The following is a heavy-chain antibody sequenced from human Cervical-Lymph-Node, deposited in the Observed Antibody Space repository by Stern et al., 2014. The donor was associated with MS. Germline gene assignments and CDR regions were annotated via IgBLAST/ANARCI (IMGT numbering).Heavy chain of an antibody. D-gene: IGHD3-22*01. CDR1: GFTFSDYY. CDR2: ISSSGSTT. V-gene: IGHV3-11*01. Sequence: VQLVESGGGLVKPGGALRLSCEASGFTFSDYYMSWIRQAPGQGLEGVSYISSSGSTTYFAQCVQGRFTISRDKSTNSLYLKMNSLRAEDTAVYYCARDYYDNSGPDYWGQGTLVTVSS. CDR3: ARDYYDNSGPDY. J-gene: IGHJ4*02.